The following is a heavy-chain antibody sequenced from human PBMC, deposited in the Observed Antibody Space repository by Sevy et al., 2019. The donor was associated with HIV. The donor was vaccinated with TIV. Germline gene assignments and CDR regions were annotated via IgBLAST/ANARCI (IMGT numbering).Heavy chain of an antibody. D-gene: IGHD3-16*01. V-gene: IGHV3-49*04. Sequence: GGSLRLSCTASGFSFGDYAMNWVRQAPGKGLEWVAFLKNKARGGTLDHAASVKGRFTISRDDSKSIVYLQMNSLRVEDTAVYYCAHETFGRFESWGQGTLVTVSS. CDR3: AHETFGRFES. CDR2: LKNKARGGTL. CDR1: GFSFGDYA. J-gene: IGHJ4*02.